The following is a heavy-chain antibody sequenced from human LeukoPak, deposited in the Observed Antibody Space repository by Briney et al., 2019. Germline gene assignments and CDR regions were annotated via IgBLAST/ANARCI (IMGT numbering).Heavy chain of an antibody. V-gene: IGHV3-33*01. CDR3: ARVKYCSSSSCYSTFDY. Sequence: GGSLRLSCAASGFTFSSYGMHWVRQAPGKGLEWVAVIWYDGSNKYYADSVKGRFTISRDNSKSTLYLQMNSLRAEDTAVYYCARVKYCSSSSCYSTFDYWGQGTLVTVSS. D-gene: IGHD2-2*01. J-gene: IGHJ4*02. CDR2: IWYDGSNK. CDR1: GFTFSSYG.